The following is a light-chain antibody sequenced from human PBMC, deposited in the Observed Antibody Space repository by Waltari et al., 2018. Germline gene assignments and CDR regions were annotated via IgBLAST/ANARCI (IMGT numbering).Light chain of an antibody. J-gene: IGLJ3*02. Sequence: QSVLTQPPSVSGTPGQRVTISCSGSNSNIGSNFVNGYQQRPGTAPKLLIYTNNQGPAGAPDRFSASKSGTSASLAITGLQSEDEADYYCAVWDDSLGGVFGGGTKLTVL. CDR1: NSNIGSNF. V-gene: IGLV1-44*01. CDR2: TNN. CDR3: AVWDDSLGGV.